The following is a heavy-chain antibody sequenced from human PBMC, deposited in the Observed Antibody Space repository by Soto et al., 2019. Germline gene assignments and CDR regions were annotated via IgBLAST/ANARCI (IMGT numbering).Heavy chain of an antibody. CDR2: IKQDGSEK. CDR3: ARVYDFWSGYYVVYYYYYGMDV. CDR1: GFTFSSYW. D-gene: IGHD3-3*01. V-gene: IGHV3-7*05. Sequence: GGSLRLSCAASGFTFSSYWMSWVRQAPGKGLEWVANIKQDGSEKYYVDSVKGRFTISRDNAKNSLYLQMNSLRAEDTAVYYCARVYDFWSGYYVVYYYYYGMDVWGQGTTVTVSS. J-gene: IGHJ6*02.